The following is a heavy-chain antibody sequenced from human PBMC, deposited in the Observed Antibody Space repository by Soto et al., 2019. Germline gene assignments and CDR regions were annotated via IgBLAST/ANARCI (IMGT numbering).Heavy chain of an antibody. D-gene: IGHD3-3*01. Sequence: SETLSLTCTVSGGSISSYYWSWIRQPPGKGLEWIGYIYYSGSTNYNPSLKSRVTISVDTSKNQFSLKLSSVTAADTAVYYCARLTYYDFWSGFDFDYWGQGTLVTVSS. CDR2: IYYSGST. V-gene: IGHV4-59*08. CDR1: GGSISSYY. CDR3: ARLTYYDFWSGFDFDY. J-gene: IGHJ4*02.